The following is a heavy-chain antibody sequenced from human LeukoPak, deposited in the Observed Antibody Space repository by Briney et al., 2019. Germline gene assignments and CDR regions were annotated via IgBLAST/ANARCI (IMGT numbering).Heavy chain of an antibody. CDR1: GFTFSSYG. CDR2: ISYDGSNK. CDR3: AKEGDGDYSSFDY. Sequence: GGSLRLSCAASGFTFSSYGMHWGRQAPGKGLEWVAFISYDGSNKYYADSVKGRFTISRDNSKNTLYLQMNSLRAEDTAVYYCAKEGDGDYSSFDYWGQGTLVTVSS. V-gene: IGHV3-30*18. D-gene: IGHD4-17*01. J-gene: IGHJ4*02.